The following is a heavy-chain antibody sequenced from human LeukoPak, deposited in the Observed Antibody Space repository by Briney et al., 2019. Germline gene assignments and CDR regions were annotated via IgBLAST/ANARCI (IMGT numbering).Heavy chain of an antibody. CDR3: ARGRGSLTF. CDR2: FYDTRRH. V-gene: IGHV4-59*01. CDR1: GGSISLYY. J-gene: IGHJ4*02. Sequence: SQTLSLTCAVAGGSISLYYCSWIRQPPGEGLEWIGYFYDTRRHNYNPSLERRVTSSVDMSRNHFSLNITSVTAADTAVYYCARGRGSLTFWGQGTLATVSS. D-gene: IGHD3-10*01.